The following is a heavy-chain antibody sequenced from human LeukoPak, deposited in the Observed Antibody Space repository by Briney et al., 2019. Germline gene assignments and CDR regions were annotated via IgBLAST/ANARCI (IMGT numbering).Heavy chain of an antibody. CDR2: INPSGGST. V-gene: IGHV1-46*01. J-gene: IGHJ6*02. CDR3: ARDKTGPRLYYYYGMDV. CDR1: GYTFTSYY. Sequence: VASVKVSCKASGYTFTSYYMHWVRQAPGQGLEWMGIINPSGGSTSYAQKFQGRVTMTRDTSTSTVYMELSSLRSEDTAVYYCARDKTGPRLYYYYGMDVWGQGTTVTVSS.